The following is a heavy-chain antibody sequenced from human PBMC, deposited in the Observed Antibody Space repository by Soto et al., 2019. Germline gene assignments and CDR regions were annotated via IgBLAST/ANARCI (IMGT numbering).Heavy chain of an antibody. J-gene: IGHJ6*02. CDR1: GFTFSSYG. CDR2: IWYDGSNK. V-gene: IGHV3-33*01. Sequence: GGSLRLSCAASGFTFSSYGMHWVRQAPGKGLEWVAVIWYDGSNKYYADSVKGRFTISRDNSKNTLYLQMNSLRAEDTAVYYCARGYYYYGMDVWGQGTTVTVSS. CDR3: ARGYYYYGMDV.